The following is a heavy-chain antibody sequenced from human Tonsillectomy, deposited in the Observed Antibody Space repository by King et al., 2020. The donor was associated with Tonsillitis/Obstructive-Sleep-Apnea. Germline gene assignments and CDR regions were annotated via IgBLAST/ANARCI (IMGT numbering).Heavy chain of an antibody. CDR3: ARDGTPGITIFGVVIIPVDYFDY. Sequence: QLQESGPGLVKPSQTLSLTCAISGDSVSSNSAAWNWIRQSPSRGLEWLGRTYYRSKWYNDYAVSVKSRITINPDTSKNQFSLQLNSVTPEDTAVYYCARDGTPGITIFGVVIIPVDYFDYWGQGTLVTVSS. V-gene: IGHV6-1*01. J-gene: IGHJ4*02. CDR2: TYYRSKWYN. D-gene: IGHD3-3*01. CDR1: GDSVSSNSAA.